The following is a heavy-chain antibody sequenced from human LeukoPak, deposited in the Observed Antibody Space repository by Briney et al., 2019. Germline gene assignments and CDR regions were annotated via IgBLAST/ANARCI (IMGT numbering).Heavy chain of an antibody. Sequence: PSETLSLTCTVSGGSISSYYWSWIRQPPGKGLEWIGYIYYSGSTNYNPPLKSRVTISVDTSKNQFSLKLSSVTAADTAVYYCARGHVGQLWFVPGVAFDIWGQGTMVTVSS. CDR1: GGSISSYY. CDR2: IYYSGST. D-gene: IGHD5-18*01. J-gene: IGHJ3*02. V-gene: IGHV4-59*01. CDR3: ARGHVGQLWFVPGVAFDI.